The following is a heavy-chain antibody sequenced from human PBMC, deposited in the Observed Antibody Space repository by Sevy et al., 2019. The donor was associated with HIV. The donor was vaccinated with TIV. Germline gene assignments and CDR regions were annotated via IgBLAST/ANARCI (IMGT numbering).Heavy chain of an antibody. CDR3: ARDLFSLAVAGTLGY. Sequence: GGSLRLSCAASGFTFSSYAMHWVRQAPGKGLEWVAVISYDGSNKYYADSLKGRFTISRDNSKNTLYLQMNSLRAEDTAVYYCARDLFSLAVAGTLGYWGQGTLVTVSS. D-gene: IGHD6-19*01. CDR1: GFTFSSYA. CDR2: ISYDGSNK. V-gene: IGHV3-30-3*01. J-gene: IGHJ4*02.